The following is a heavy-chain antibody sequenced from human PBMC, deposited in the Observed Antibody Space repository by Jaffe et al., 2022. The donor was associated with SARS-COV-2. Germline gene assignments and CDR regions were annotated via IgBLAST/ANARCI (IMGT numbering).Heavy chain of an antibody. CDR1: GFSFSSYA. Sequence: EVLLVESGGALVEPGGSLRLSCATSGFSFSSYAMNWVRQAPGKGLEWVSVISSKSVVTFYGDSVKGRFSVSRDDSRSTLYLQMNSLRAEDTATYYCAKDARGGGGDMDYWGRGILVTVSS. D-gene: IGHD2-15*01. CDR3: AKDARGGGGDMDY. V-gene: IGHV3-23*04. CDR2: ISSKSVVT. J-gene: IGHJ4*02.